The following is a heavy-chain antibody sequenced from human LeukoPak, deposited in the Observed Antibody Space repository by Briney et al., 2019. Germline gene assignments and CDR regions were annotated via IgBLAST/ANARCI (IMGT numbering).Heavy chain of an antibody. J-gene: IGHJ4*02. Sequence: NPSETLSLTCTVSGGSINSDYWSWLRQPPGKGLGWIGYIYYTGSTNYNPSLKNRVTISVDTSRNQFSLKMSSVTAADTAVYYCARGAGWYQFWGQGTLVTVSS. CDR1: GGSINSDY. D-gene: IGHD6-19*01. CDR2: IYYTGST. V-gene: IGHV4-59*01. CDR3: ARGAGWYQF.